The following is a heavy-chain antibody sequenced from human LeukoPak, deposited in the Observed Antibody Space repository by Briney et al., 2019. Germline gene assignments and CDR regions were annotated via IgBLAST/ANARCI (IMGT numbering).Heavy chain of an antibody. CDR2: ISSSSSYI. Sequence: GGSLRLSCAASGFTFSSYRMSWVRQAPGKGLEWVSSISSSSSYIYYADSVKGRFTISRDNSKNSLYLQMNSLRAEDTAVYYCARGGVYDFFSNSAGCSYWGQGTLVTVSS. CDR1: GFTFSSYR. D-gene: IGHD3-3*01. CDR3: ARGGVYDFFSNSAGCSY. V-gene: IGHV3-21*01. J-gene: IGHJ4*02.